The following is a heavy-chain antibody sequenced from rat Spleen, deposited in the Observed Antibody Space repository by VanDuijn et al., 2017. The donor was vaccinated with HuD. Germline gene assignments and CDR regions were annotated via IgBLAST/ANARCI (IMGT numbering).Heavy chain of an antibody. J-gene: IGHJ4*01. CDR2: ISYEGSST. CDR3: ARHGAGYLYVMDA. V-gene: IGHV5-22*01. CDR1: GFTFSDYY. D-gene: IGHD1-4*01. Sequence: EVQLVESGGGLVQPGRSLKLSCAASGFTFSDYYMAWVRQAPKKGLEWVASISYEGSSTYYGDSVKGRFTISRDNAKSTLYLQMNSLRSEDTATYYCARHGAGYLYVMDAWGQGASVTVSS.